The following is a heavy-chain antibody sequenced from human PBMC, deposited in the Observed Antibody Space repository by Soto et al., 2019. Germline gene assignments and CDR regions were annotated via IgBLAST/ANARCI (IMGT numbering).Heavy chain of an antibody. Sequence: LRLSCAASGFTFSSYEMNWVRQAPGKGLEWVSYISSSGSTTHYADSVKGRFTISRDNAKNSLYLQMNSLRAEDTAVYYCARILWSGMDVWGQGTTVTVSS. CDR2: ISSSGSTT. J-gene: IGHJ6*02. V-gene: IGHV3-48*03. D-gene: IGHD3-10*01. CDR3: ARILWSGMDV. CDR1: GFTFSSYE.